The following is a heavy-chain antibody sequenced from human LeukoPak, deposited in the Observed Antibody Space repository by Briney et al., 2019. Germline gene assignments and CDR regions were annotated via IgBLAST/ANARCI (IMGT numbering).Heavy chain of an antibody. CDR2: INPNSGGT. J-gene: IGHJ4*02. V-gene: IGHV1-2*06. CDR3: ARRHRELAQLDY. Sequence: ASVKVSCKASGYTFTGYYMHWVRQAPGQGLEWMGRINPNSGGTNYAQKFQGRDTMTRDTSISTAYMELSRLRSDDTAVYYCARRHRELAQLDYWGQGTLVTVSS. D-gene: IGHD1-26*01. CDR1: GYTFTGYY.